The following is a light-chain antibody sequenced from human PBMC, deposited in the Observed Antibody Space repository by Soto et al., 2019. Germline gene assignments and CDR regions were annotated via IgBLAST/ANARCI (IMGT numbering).Light chain of an antibody. CDR2: DVS. CDR1: SSDVGSYNY. Sequence: QSVLTQPASVSGSPGQSITISCTGTSSDVGSYNYVSWYQQYPGKAPKLMIYDVSNRHSGVSSRFSGSKSGNTASLTISGVQDEDEDDYYCSSYSNSSTHVVFGGGTKLTVL. V-gene: IGLV2-14*01. CDR3: SSYSNSSTHVV. J-gene: IGLJ2*01.